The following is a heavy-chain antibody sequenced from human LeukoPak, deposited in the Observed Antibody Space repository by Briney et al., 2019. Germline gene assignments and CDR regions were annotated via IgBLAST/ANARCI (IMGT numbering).Heavy chain of an antibody. CDR1: GGFISSYY. Sequence: PSETLSLTCTVSGGFISSYYWSWIRQPPGKGLEWIGYIYYSGSTNYNPSLKSRVTISVDTSKNQLSLKVTSVTAADTAMYYCARDTYIRPPNGWDDRFDPWGQGTLVTVSS. CDR2: IYYSGST. D-gene: IGHD2-8*01. V-gene: IGHV4-59*01. CDR3: ARDTYIRPPNGWDDRFDP. J-gene: IGHJ5*02.